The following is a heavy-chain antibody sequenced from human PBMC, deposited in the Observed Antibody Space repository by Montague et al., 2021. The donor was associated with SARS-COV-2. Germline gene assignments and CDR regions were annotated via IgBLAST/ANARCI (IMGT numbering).Heavy chain of an antibody. CDR1: DVSLSSSTW. V-gene: IGHV4-4*02. CDR3: SRGGLGNWGFDY. Sequence: SETLSLTCVVSDVSLSSSTWWCGFRQSPGRGLVWVVETYFSGFTHYNPSSNSRVTISLDDSRSQFSLMLTSVTAADSAVYFCSRGGLGNWGFDYWGQGALVTVSS. CDR2: TYFSGFT. J-gene: IGHJ4*02. D-gene: IGHD3/OR15-3a*01.